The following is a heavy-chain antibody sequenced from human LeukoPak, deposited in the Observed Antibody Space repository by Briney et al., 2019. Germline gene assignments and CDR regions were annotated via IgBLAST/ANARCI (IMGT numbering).Heavy chain of an antibody. D-gene: IGHD2-2*01. J-gene: IGHJ4*02. CDR2: ISYDGGNK. Sequence: HPGGSLRLSCAASGFTFSSYAMHWVRQAPGKGLEWVAVISYDGGNKYYADSVKGRFTISRDNSKNTLYLQMNSLRAEDTAVYYCARGGYCSSTSCYLNDYWGQGTLVTVSS. CDR1: GFTFSSYA. V-gene: IGHV3-30-3*01. CDR3: ARGGYCSSTSCYLNDY.